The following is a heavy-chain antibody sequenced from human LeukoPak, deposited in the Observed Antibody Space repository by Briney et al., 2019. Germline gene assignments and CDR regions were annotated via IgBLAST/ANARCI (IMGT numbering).Heavy chain of an antibody. CDR1: GGTFSSYA. CDR3: ASTTMATITVDY. CDR2: IIPIFGTA. Sequence: GSSVKVSCKASGGTFSSYAISWVRQAPGQGLEWMGGIIPIFGTANYAQKFQGRVTITTDESTSTAYMELSSLRSEDTAVYYCASTTMATITVDYWGQGTLVTVSS. V-gene: IGHV1-69*05. J-gene: IGHJ4*02. D-gene: IGHD5-24*01.